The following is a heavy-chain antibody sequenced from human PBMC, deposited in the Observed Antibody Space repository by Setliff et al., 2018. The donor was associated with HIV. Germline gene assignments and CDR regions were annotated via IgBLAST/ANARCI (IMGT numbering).Heavy chain of an antibody. CDR3: ARGGGFWSGQLDY. Sequence: SETLSLTCAVYGGSFSDRYWTWIRQPPGKGLEWIGEINQSGISNFNPSLKSRVTMPIDTPKNQFSLKLSSVTAADTAVYFCARGGGFWSGQLDYWGQGTLVTVSS. CDR1: GGSFSDRY. V-gene: IGHV4-34*01. J-gene: IGHJ4*02. D-gene: IGHD3-3*01. CDR2: INQSGIS.